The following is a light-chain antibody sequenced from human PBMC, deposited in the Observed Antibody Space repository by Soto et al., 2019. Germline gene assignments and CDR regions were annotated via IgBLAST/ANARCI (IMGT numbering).Light chain of an antibody. J-gene: IGKJ5*01. CDR1: PSVRSN. Sequence: EIVMTQSPSTLSVSPGERATLSCRASPSVRSNLAWYQQKPGQAPRLVIYAASTRAAGIPDRFSGSGSGTDFTLTISRLEPEDFAVYYCQQYGSSPPITFGQGTRLEIK. CDR2: AAS. CDR3: QQYGSSPPIT. V-gene: IGKV3-20*01.